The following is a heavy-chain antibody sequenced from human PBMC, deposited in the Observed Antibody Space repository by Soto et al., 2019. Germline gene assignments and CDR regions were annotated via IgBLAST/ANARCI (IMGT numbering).Heavy chain of an antibody. D-gene: IGHD3-16*01. CDR1: GFTFSSYS. CDR3: ARDLGESHPPNLRKGAFDI. J-gene: IGHJ3*02. CDR2: ISSSSSYI. Sequence: GGSLRLSCAASGFTFSSYSMNWVRQAPGKGLEWVSSISSSSSYIYYADSVKGRITISRDNAKNSLYLQMNSLRAEDTAVYYCARDLGESHPPNLRKGAFDIWGQGTMVTVSS. V-gene: IGHV3-21*01.